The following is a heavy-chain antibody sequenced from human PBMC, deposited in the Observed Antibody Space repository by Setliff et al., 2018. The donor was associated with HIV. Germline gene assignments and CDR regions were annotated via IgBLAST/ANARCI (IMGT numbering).Heavy chain of an antibody. D-gene: IGHD4-4*01. CDR2: ISYDGSYK. Sequence: QPGGSLRLSCAASGFTFGDYAIHWVRQAPGKGLEWVTVISYDGSYKNYADSVKGRFTISRDNSKNTVFVQMNSLRADDTATYYCVRDLTTIVTRKVFDIWGQGTMVTVSS. J-gene: IGHJ3*02. V-gene: IGHV3-30*04. CDR3: VRDLTTIVTRKVFDI. CDR1: GFTFGDYA.